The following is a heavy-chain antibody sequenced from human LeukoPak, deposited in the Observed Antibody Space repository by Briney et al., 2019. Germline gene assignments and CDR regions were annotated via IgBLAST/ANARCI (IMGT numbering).Heavy chain of an antibody. CDR2: ISAYNGNT. Sequence: ASVKVSCKASGYTFASYGISWVRQAPGQGLEWMGWISAYNGNTNYAQKLQGRVTMTTDTSTSTAYTELRSLRSDDTAVYYCARVYSSGWSPGDYFDYWGQGTLVTVSS. J-gene: IGHJ4*02. D-gene: IGHD6-19*01. V-gene: IGHV1-18*01. CDR3: ARVYSSGWSPGDYFDY. CDR1: GYTFASYG.